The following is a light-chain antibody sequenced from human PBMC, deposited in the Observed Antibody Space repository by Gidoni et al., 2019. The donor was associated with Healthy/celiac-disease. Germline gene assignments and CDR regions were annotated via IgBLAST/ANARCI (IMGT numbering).Light chain of an antibody. Sequence: EIVLAQSPGTLSLSPRERATRSCRASKSVSSSYLAWYQQKPGQAPRLLIYGASSRATGIPDRFSGSGSGTDFTLTISRLEPEDFAVYYCQQYGSSPLTFGGGTKVEIK. J-gene: IGKJ4*01. CDR1: KSVSSSY. CDR3: QQYGSSPLT. V-gene: IGKV3-20*01. CDR2: GAS.